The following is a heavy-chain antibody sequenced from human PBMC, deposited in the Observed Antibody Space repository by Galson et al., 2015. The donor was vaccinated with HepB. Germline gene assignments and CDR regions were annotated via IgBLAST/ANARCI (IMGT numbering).Heavy chain of an antibody. D-gene: IGHD2-15*01. CDR3: ASPLGYCRGGSCYGRPFDY. CDR2: IDGGGTT. J-gene: IGHJ4*02. CDR1: GFTVSTHY. Sequence: SLRLSCAASGFTVSTHYMAWVRQAPGKGLEWVSVIDGGGTTYYADSVKGRFTISRDSSKSTLYLQMNSLGAEDTAVYYCASPLGYCRGGSCYGRPFDYWGQGTLVTVSS. V-gene: IGHV3-66*01.